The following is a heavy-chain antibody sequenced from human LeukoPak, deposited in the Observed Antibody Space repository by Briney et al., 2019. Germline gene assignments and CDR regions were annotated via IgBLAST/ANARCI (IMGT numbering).Heavy chain of an antibody. D-gene: IGHD4/OR15-4a*01. CDR3: ARRAGAYSHPYDY. V-gene: IGHV3-38*03. CDR1: GFTVSSNE. CDR2: ISGGST. Sequence: GGSLRLSCAASGFTVSSNEMSWVRQAPGKGLEWVSSISGGSTYYADSRKGRFTISRDDSKNTLYLQMNSLRAEDTAVYYCARRAGAYSHPYDYWGQGTLVTVSS. J-gene: IGHJ4*02.